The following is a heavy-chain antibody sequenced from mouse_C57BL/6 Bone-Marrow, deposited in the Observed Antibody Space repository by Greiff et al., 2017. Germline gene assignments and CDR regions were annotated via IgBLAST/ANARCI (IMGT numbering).Heavy chain of an antibody. CDR3: ARYIRVLLFAMDY. D-gene: IGHD2-12*01. V-gene: IGHV7-3*01. J-gene: IGHJ4*01. CDR1: GFTFTDYY. Sequence: EVKLMESGGGLVQPGGSLSLSCAASGFTFTDYYMSWVRQTPGKALEWVGFIRNKANGYTTEYSASVKGRFTISRDNSQSILYLQMNSLRAEDSATYYCARYIRVLLFAMDYGGQGTSVTVFS. CDR2: IRNKANGYTT.